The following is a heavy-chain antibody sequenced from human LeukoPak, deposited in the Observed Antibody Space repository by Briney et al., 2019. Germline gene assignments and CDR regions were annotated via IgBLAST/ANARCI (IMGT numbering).Heavy chain of an antibody. CDR3: ARAPVTVATIATIDY. J-gene: IGHJ4*02. D-gene: IGHD5-12*01. CDR1: GGTFSSYA. Sequence: SVKVSCKASGGTFSSYAISWVRQAPGQGLEWMGRIIPILGIANYARKFQGRVTITADKSTSTAYMELSSLRSEDTAVYYCARAPVTVATIATIDYWGQGTLVTVSS. CDR2: IIPILGIA. V-gene: IGHV1-69*04.